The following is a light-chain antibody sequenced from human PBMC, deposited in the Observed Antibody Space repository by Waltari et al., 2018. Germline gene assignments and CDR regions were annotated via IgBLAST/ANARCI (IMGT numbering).Light chain of an antibody. J-gene: IGKJ1*01. CDR1: QSINSW. CDR2: KAS. CDR3: QQYNSIPWT. Sequence: DIQMTQSPSTLSASVGDRVFITCRASQSINSWLAWYQQKAGAAPKLLIYKASTLESGVASRFSGGGSGTEFTLTISSLQPDDFATYFCQQYNSIPWTFGQGTKVEIK. V-gene: IGKV1-5*03.